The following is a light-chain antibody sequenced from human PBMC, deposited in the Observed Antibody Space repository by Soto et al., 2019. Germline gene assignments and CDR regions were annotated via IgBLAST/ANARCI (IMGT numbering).Light chain of an antibody. Sequence: EIVVTQSPGTLSLSPGERATLACRASQSVSSIYLAWYQQKPGQALRLLIYGASSRATGIPDRFSGSGSGTDFALTISRLEPEDFAVYYCQPYGSSRTFGQGNKVEI. V-gene: IGKV3-20*01. CDR1: QSVSSIY. CDR2: GAS. J-gene: IGKJ1*01. CDR3: QPYGSSRT.